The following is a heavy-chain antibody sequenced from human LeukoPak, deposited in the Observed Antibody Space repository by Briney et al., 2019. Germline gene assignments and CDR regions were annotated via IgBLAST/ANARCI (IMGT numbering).Heavy chain of an antibody. CDR3: ARVHTQWAFDI. V-gene: IGHV3-21*05. J-gene: IGHJ3*02. CDR1: GFTFSSYS. Sequence: PGGSLRLSCAASGFTFSSYSMSWIRQAPGKGLEWVSYISGTGSYSNYADSVKGRFTISRDNARKSLYLQMNSLRAEDTAVYYCARVHTQWAFDIWGQGTMVTVSS. CDR2: ISGTGSYS. D-gene: IGHD6-19*01.